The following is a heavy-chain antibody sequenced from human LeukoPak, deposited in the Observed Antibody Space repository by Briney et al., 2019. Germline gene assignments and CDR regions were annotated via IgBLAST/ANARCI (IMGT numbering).Heavy chain of an antibody. CDR1: GGSISSYY. Sequence: SETPSLTCTVSGGSISSYYWSWIRQPPGKGLEWIGYIYYSGSTNYNPSLKSRVTISVDTSKNQFSLKLSSVTAADTAVYYCARAYGDYPDYFDYWGQGTLVTISS. D-gene: IGHD4-17*01. CDR3: ARAYGDYPDYFDY. V-gene: IGHV4-59*01. J-gene: IGHJ4*02. CDR2: IYYSGST.